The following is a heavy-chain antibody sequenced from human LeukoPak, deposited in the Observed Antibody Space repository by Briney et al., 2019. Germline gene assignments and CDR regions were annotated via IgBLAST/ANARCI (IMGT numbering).Heavy chain of an antibody. J-gene: IGHJ4*02. V-gene: IGHV3-48*01. D-gene: IGHD3-3*01. Sequence: GGSLRLSCAASGFTFSSYSMNWVRQAPGKGLEWVSSITSSSSTIYYADSVKGRFTISRDNAKNSLYLQMNSLRAEDTAVYYCARDSPRYDFWSGPSFDYWGQGTLVTVSS. CDR2: ITSSSSTI. CDR1: GFTFSSYS. CDR3: ARDSPRYDFWSGPSFDY.